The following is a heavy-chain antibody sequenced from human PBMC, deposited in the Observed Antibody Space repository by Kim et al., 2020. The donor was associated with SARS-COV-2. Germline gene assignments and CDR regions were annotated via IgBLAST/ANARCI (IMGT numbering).Heavy chain of an antibody. J-gene: IGHJ6*02. Sequence: SETLSLTCAVYGGSFSGFHWSWIRQPPGKGLEWIGEINHSGSTNYNPSLKSRVTISVDTSKSQFSLKLNFVTAADTAVYYCARGRAGVVPSPILGIGPHQNENEMAAWGRGNTVTVSS. V-gene: IGHV4-34*01. D-gene: IGHD2-2*02. CDR3: ARGRAGVVPSPILGIGPHQNENEMAA. CDR1: GGSFSGFH. CDR2: INHSGST.